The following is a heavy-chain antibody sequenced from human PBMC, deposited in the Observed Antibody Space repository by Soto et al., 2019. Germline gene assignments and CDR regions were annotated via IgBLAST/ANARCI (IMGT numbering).Heavy chain of an antibody. Sequence: EVQLVESGGGLVQPGGSLRLSCAASGFTFSDHYMDWVRQAPGKGLEWVGRTRNKANSYTTEYAASVKGRFTISRDDSKNSLYLQMNSLKTEDTAVYYCARARWGTVFDYWGQGTLVTVSS. CDR2: TRNKANSYTT. J-gene: IGHJ4*02. CDR3: ARARWGTVFDY. CDR1: GFTFSDHY. V-gene: IGHV3-72*01. D-gene: IGHD3-16*01.